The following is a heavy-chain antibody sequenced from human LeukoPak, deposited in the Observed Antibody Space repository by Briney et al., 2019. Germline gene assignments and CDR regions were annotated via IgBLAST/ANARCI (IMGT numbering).Heavy chain of an antibody. D-gene: IGHD1-26*01. CDR2: IIPILGIA. J-gene: IGHJ6*02. V-gene: IGHV1-69*04. CDR1: GGTFSTYV. CDR3: ARGKWELLGNYYYYGMDV. Sequence: RWASVKVSCKASGGTFSTYVISWVRQAPGQGLEWTGRIIPILGIANYAQKFQGRVTITADKSTNTAYMELSSLRSEDTAVYYCARGKWELLGNYYYYGMDVWGQGSLVTVSS.